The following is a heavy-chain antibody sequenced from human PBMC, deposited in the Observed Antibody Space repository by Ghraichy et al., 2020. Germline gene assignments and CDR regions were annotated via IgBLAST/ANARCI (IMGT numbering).Heavy chain of an antibody. D-gene: IGHD2-2*01. CDR3: AKADCSSDQCYTKPH. J-gene: IGHJ4*02. Sequence: GGALRLSCAASGFTFSDYTMSWVRQAPGKGLEWVSLNSDSGLIKSADSVKDRFTISRDNSKNTVSLQMNRLRADDSDVYYCAKADCSSDQCYTKPHWGQGHLVTVAS. CDR1: GFTFSDYT. CDR2: NSDSGLI. V-gene: IGHV3-23*01.